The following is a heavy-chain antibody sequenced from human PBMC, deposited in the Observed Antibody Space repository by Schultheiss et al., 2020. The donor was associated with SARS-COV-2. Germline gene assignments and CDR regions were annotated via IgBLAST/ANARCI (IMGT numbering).Heavy chain of an antibody. CDR3: ARGSPRDPRDFDY. CDR1: GFTFSDRY. Sequence: GGSLRLSCAASGFTFSDRYMDWVRQAPGKGLEWVARIRNRGNGYTTEYAASVKGRFTISRDDSNNSLYLQMNSLKTEDTAVYYCARGSPRDPRDFDYWGQGTLVTVSS. CDR2: IRNRGNGYTT. J-gene: IGHJ4*02. V-gene: IGHV3-72*01.